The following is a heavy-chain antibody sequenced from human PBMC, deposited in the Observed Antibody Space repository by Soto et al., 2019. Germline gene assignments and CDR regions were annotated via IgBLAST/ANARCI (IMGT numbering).Heavy chain of an antibody. CDR2: IKSKTDGGTT. CDR1: GFTFSNAW. J-gene: IGHJ4*02. Sequence: PGGSLRLSCAAPGFTFSNAWMNWVRQAPGKGLEWVGRIKSKTDGGTTDYAAPVKGRFTISRDDSKSTLYLQMNSLKTEDTAVYYCTTDPLLAVAGTRDYWGQGTLVTVSS. V-gene: IGHV3-15*07. D-gene: IGHD6-19*01. CDR3: TTDPLLAVAGTRDY.